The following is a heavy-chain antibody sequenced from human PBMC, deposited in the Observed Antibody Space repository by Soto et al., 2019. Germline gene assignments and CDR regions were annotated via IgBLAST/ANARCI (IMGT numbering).Heavy chain of an antibody. V-gene: IGHV2-5*02. J-gene: IGHJ5*02. D-gene: IGHD3-9*01. CDR3: EHKSDPTYYEILIRYYAGWFDT. CDR1: GFSLSTSGVG. Sequence: QITLKESGPPLVKPTQTLTLTCTFSGFSLSTSGVGVGWIRQPPGKALEWLALIYWDDDKRYSPSLKSRLTITKNTCKNQVVPTTTNMDPVDTATYYSEHKSDPTYYEILIRYYAGWFDTWGQGTLVTVSS. CDR2: IYWDDDK.